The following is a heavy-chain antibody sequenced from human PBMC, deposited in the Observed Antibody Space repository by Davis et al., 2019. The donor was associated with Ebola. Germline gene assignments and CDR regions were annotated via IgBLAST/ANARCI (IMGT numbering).Heavy chain of an antibody. V-gene: IGHV3-48*01. CDR1: GFTFSSYG. Sequence: PGGSLRLSCAASGFTFSSYGMHWVRQAPGKGLEWVSYISSSSSTIYYAGSVKGRFTISRDNSKNTLYLQMNSLRAEDTAVYYCAKDTSNVWFDVWGQGTMVTVSS. J-gene: IGHJ3*01. CDR2: ISSSSSTI. CDR3: AKDTSNVWFDV. D-gene: IGHD6-19*01.